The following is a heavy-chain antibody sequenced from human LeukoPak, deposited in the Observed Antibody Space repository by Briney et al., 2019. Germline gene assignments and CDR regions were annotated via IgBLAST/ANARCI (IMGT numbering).Heavy chain of an antibody. J-gene: IGHJ6*03. CDR1: EFTFDDYG. CDR3: ARHPAMEWYYYYYYMDV. V-gene: IGHV3-20*04. D-gene: IGHD5-18*01. Sequence: GGSLRLSCAASEFTFDDYGMSWVRQAPGKGLEWVSGINRNGGSTGYADSVKGRFTISRDNAKNSLYLQMNSLRAEDTAVYYCARHPAMEWYYYYYYMDVWGKGTTVTVSS. CDR2: INRNGGST.